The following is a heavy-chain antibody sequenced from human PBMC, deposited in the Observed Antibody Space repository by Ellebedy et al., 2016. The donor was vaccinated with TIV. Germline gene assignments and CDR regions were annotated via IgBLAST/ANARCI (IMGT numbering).Heavy chain of an antibody. J-gene: IGHJ5*01. CDR2: IHQDGSFM. CDR3: ARRGSYGDYAVQINSWFDS. CDR1: GFSFRNYW. Sequence: PGGSLRLSCAASGFSFRNYWMAWVRQAPGKGLEWVANIHQDGSFMYYGDSVKGRFTISRDNAKNSLYLQMTSLKAEDTAIDFCARRGSYGDYAVQINSWFDSWGQGTLVTVSS. V-gene: IGHV3-7*01. D-gene: IGHD4-17*01.